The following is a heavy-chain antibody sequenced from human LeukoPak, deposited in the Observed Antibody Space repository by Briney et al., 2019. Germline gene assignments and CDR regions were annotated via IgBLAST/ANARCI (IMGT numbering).Heavy chain of an antibody. CDR2: ISDGVSTT. CDR1: GFTFSTFA. CDR3: ARGIYGGNPADY. Sequence: GGSLRLSCAASGFTFSTFAMSWVRQAPGKGLEWVSTISDGVSTTYYADSVKGRFTISRDNAKNTLYLQMNSLRAEDTAVYYCARGIYGGNPADYWGQGTLVTVSS. J-gene: IGHJ4*02. D-gene: IGHD4-23*01. V-gene: IGHV3-23*01.